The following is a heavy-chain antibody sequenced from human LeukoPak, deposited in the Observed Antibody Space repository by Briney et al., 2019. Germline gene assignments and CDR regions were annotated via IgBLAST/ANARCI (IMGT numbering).Heavy chain of an antibody. D-gene: IGHD3-10*01. CDR1: GFTLSRCG. Sequence: GGSLRLSCAASGFTLSRCGMNWVRQAPGKGLEWVSYISSSSNTIYYADSVKGRFTISRDNAKNSLYLQMNSLRAEDTAVYYCAKGSPYGSGLHYYYMDVWGKGTAVTVSS. V-gene: IGHV3-48*01. CDR2: ISSSSNTI. J-gene: IGHJ6*03. CDR3: AKGSPYGSGLHYYYMDV.